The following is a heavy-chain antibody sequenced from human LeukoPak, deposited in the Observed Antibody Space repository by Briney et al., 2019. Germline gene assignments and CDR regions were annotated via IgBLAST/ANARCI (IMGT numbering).Heavy chain of an antibody. Sequence: GGSLRLSCAASGFTFSSYAMSWVRQAPGKGLEWVSAISGSGGSTYYADSVKGRFTISRDNSKNTLYLQMNSVRGEDTAVYYCAYLNSHAFDIWGQGTVVTVSS. J-gene: IGHJ3*02. V-gene: IGHV3-23*01. CDR2: ISGSGGST. CDR3: AYLNSHAFDI. CDR1: GFTFSSYA. D-gene: IGHD1-7*01.